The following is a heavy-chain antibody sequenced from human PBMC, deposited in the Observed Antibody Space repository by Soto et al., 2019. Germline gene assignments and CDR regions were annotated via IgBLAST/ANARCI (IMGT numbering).Heavy chain of an antibody. CDR2: INAGNGNT. D-gene: IGHD3-16*01. J-gene: IGHJ4*02. CDR3: ARGDYVWGSDDY. V-gene: IGHV1-3*01. Sequence: QVQLVQSGAEVKKPGASVKVSCKASGYTFTSYAMHWVRQAPGQRLEWMGWINAGNGNTKYSQKFQGRVTITRDTSASPAYMELSSRRSEDTAVYYCARGDYVWGSDDYWGQGTLVTVSS. CDR1: GYTFTSYA.